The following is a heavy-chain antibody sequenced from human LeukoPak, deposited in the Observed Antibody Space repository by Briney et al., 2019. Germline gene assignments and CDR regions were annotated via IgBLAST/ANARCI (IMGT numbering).Heavy chain of an antibody. Sequence: PGGSLRLSCTASGFTFGDYAMSWFRQAPGKGLKWVGFIRSKAYGGTTEYSASVKARFTISRDDSKSIAYLQLNSLKTEDTAVYYCTRDLGQLDYFVYWGQGTLVTVSS. CDR2: IRSKAYGGTT. CDR1: GFTFGDYA. V-gene: IGHV3-49*03. D-gene: IGHD6-6*01. CDR3: TRDLGQLDYFVY. J-gene: IGHJ4*02.